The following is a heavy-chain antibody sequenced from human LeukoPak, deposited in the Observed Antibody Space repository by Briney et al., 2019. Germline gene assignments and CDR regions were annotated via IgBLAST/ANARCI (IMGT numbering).Heavy chain of an antibody. CDR2: INHSGST. Sequence: SGTLSLTCAVYGGSFSGYYWSWIRQPPGKGLEWIGEINHSGSTNYNPSLKSRVTISVDTSKNQFSLKLSSVTAADTAVYYCARGLRGGIAVAVIRSPISAGKGFDYWGQGTLVTVSS. V-gene: IGHV4-34*01. D-gene: IGHD6-19*01. J-gene: IGHJ4*02. CDR1: GGSFSGYY. CDR3: ARGLRGGIAVAVIRSPISAGKGFDY.